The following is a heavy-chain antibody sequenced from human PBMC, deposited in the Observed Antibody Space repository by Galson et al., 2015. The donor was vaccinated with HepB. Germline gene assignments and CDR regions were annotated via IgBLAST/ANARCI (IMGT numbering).Heavy chain of an antibody. CDR1: GFTFNSYA. J-gene: IGHJ4*02. CDR2: ITYDGTNK. D-gene: IGHD3-10*01. V-gene: IGHV3-30*04. CDR3: AKDPYHSGTSLFDY. Sequence: SLRLSCAASGFTFNSYAMHWVRQAPGKGLQWVAVITYDGTNKFYARSVKGRFTISRDNSGNTLFLQMNSLRAEDTALYYCAKDPYHSGTSLFDYWGQGALVTVSS.